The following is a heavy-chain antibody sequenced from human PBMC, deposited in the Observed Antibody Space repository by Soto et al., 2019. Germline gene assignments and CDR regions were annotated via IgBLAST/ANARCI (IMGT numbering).Heavy chain of an antibody. Sequence: QVQLVQSGAEVKKPGASVTVSCKASGYTFTSYYIHWVRQAPGQGLEWMGIINPSGGSTSYAQKFQGRVTMTRDTSTSTVYMEVSGLRSEDTAVYYCARDQEPSTLYYDYYYMDVWGKGTRVTVSS. J-gene: IGHJ6*03. CDR3: ARDQEPSTLYYDYYYMDV. CDR1: GYTFTSYY. V-gene: IGHV1-46*03. CDR2: INPSGGST.